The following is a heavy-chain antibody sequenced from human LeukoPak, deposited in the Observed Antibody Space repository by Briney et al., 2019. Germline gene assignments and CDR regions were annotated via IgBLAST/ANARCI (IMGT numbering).Heavy chain of an antibody. CDR2: ISSSSSYI. V-gene: IGHV3-21*01. CDR3: ARGGDCTNGVCLQYYFDY. J-gene: IGHJ4*02. CDR1: GFTFCSYS. D-gene: IGHD2-8*01. Sequence: GGSLRLSCAASGFTFCSYSMNWVRQAPGKGLEWVSSISSSSSYIYYADSVKGRFTISRDNAKNSLYLQMNSLRAEDTAVYYCARGGDCTNGVCLQYYFDYWGQGTLVTVSS.